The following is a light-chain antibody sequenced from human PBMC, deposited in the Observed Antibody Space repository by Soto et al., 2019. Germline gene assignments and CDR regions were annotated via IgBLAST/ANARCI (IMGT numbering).Light chain of an antibody. CDR3: NSYAGDIIRFV. V-gene: IGLV2-14*01. CDR2: EVS. CDR1: SSDVGAYKY. Sequence: QSALTQPASVSGSPGQSVTISCTGTSSDVGAYKYVSWYQQHPGKAPKLMIYEVSNRPSGVSNRFSGSKSGNTASLTISGLQADDEADYYCNSYAGDIIRFVCGTGTRSPS. J-gene: IGLJ1*01.